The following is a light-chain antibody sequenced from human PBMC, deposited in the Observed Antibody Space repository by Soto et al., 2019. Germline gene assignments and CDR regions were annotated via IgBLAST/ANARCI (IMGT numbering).Light chain of an antibody. Sequence: QSALTQPPSVSAAPGQKVTISCSGGSSNIGNNYVSWYQHLPGTAPKLLIYDNSKRPSGIPDRFSGSKSVTSATLVITGLQTGDEADYYCGTWDTSLSPVIFGGGTKLTVL. CDR1: SSNIGNNY. V-gene: IGLV1-51*01. CDR3: GTWDTSLSPVI. J-gene: IGLJ2*01. CDR2: DNS.